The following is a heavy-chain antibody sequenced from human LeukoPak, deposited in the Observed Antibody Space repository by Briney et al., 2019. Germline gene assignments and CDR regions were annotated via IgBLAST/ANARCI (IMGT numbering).Heavy chain of an antibody. V-gene: IGHV3-20*04. Sequence: GGSLRLSCAASGFTVSSNEMSWVRQAPGKGLEWVSGINWNGGSTGYADSVKGRFTISRDNAKNSLSLQMNSLRAEDTALYYCARTTYDSSGYYFAYFDYWGQGTLVTVSS. D-gene: IGHD3-22*01. CDR2: INWNGGST. J-gene: IGHJ4*02. CDR3: ARTTYDSSGYYFAYFDY. CDR1: GFTVSSNE.